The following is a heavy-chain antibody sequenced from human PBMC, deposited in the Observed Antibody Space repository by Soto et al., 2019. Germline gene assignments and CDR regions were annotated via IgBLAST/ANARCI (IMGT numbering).Heavy chain of an antibody. CDR1: GYIFSIFG. J-gene: IGHJ4*02. CDR3: ARDLDLGYYVSGSQMPH. V-gene: IGHV1-18*03. D-gene: IGHD3-10*01. CDR2: ISGYNGNT. Sequence: ASVKVSCKASGYIFSIFGISWVRQAPGQGLEWMGWISGYNGNTNYAQKFQGRVTMTTDTSTSTAYMVLRSLRSDDMAIYYCARDLDLGYYVSGSQMPHWGQGPLGT.